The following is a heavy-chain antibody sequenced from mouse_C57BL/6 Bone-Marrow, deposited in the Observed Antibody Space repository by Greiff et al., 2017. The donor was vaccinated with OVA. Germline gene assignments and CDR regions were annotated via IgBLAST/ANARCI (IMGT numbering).Heavy chain of an antibody. V-gene: IGHV1-82*01. Sequence: VQLQQSGPELVKPGASVKISCKASGYAFSSSWMNWVKQRPGKGLEWIGRIYPGDGDTNYNEKFKGKATLTADKSSSTAYMQLSSLTSEDSAVYFCARGNWGAYWGQGTLVTVSA. CDR2: IYPGDGDT. CDR1: GYAFSSSW. J-gene: IGHJ3*01. D-gene: IGHD4-1*01. CDR3: ARGNWGAY.